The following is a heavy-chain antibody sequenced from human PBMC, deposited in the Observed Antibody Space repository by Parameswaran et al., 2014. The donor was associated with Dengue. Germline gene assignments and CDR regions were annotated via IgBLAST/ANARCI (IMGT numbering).Heavy chain of an antibody. CDR2: INHSGST. Sequence: ASETLSLTCAVYGGSFSGYYWSWIRQPPGKGLEWIGEINHSGSTNYNPSLKSRVTISVDTSKNQFSLKLSSVTAADTAVYYCARMLRFPLGYYYYYYGMDVWGQGTTVTVSS. D-gene: IGHD3-3*01. CDR3: ARMLRFPLGYYYYYYGMDV. J-gene: IGHJ6*02. V-gene: IGHV4-34*01. CDR1: GGSFSGYY.